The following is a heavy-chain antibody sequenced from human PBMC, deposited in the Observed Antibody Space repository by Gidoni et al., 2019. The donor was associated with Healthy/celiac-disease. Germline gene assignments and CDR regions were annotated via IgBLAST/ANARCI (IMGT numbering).Heavy chain of an antibody. Sequence: EVQLLESGGGLVQPGGSLRLSCAASGSTFSSHAMSWGRQAPGKGLGWVSAISGSVCSTYYADSVKGRFTISRDNSKNTLYLQMNSLRAEDTAVYYCAKENSYTSSSSGVWFDPWGQGTLVTVSS. J-gene: IGHJ5*02. D-gene: IGHD6-13*01. CDR3: AKENSYTSSSSGVWFDP. V-gene: IGHV3-23*01. CDR2: ISGSVCST. CDR1: GSTFSSHA.